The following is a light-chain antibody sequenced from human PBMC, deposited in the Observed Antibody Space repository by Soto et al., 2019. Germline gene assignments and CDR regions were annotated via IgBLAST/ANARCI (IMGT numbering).Light chain of an antibody. V-gene: IGKV1-39*01. CDR1: QSISSY. J-gene: IGKJ2*01. Sequence: DIQMTQSPSSLSASVGDRVTITGRASQSISSYLNWYQQKPGKAPKLLIYAASSLQSGVPSRFSGSGSGTDFTLTISSLQPEDFATYYCQQSYSTPDTFRQGTKLEIK. CDR3: QQSYSTPDT. CDR2: AAS.